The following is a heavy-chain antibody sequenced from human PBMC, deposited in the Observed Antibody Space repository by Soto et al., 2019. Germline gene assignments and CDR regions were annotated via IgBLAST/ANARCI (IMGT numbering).Heavy chain of an antibody. D-gene: IGHD1-20*01. CDR1: GGSISSSSYY. CDR3: ARQGNWNHVAGVLEDWFDP. CDR2: IYYSGST. V-gene: IGHV4-39*01. Sequence: SVTLSLTCTVSGGSISSSSYYWGWIRQPPGKGLEWIGSIYYSGSTYYNPSLKSRVTISVDTSKNQFSLKLSSVTAADTAVYYCARQGNWNHVAGVLEDWFDPWGQGTLVTVSS. J-gene: IGHJ5*02.